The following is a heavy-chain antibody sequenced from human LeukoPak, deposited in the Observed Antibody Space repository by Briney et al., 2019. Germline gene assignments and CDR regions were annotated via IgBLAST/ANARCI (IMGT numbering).Heavy chain of an antibody. CDR1: GGSIGSYY. J-gene: IGHJ4*02. D-gene: IGHD6-13*01. CDR2: IYTSGST. Sequence: PSETLSLTCTVSGGSIGSYYWSWIRQPAGKGLEWIGRIYTSGSTNYNPSLKSRVTISVDKSKNQFSLKLSSVTAADTAVYYCARTAAAPYFDYWGQGTLVTVSS. V-gene: IGHV4-4*07. CDR3: ARTAAAPYFDY.